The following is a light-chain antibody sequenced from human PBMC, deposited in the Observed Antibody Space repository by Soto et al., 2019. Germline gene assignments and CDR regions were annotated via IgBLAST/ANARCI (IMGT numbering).Light chain of an antibody. V-gene: IGKV3-11*01. CDR2: DAS. CDR3: QQRSNWPRT. CDR1: QSVSSY. J-gene: IGKJ1*01. Sequence: EIVLTQSPATLSLSPGEIATLSCSASQSVSSYLALYQQKPGQAPRLLIYDASNRATGIPARFSGSGSGTDFTLTISSLEPEDFAVYYCQQRSNWPRTFGQGTKVDIK.